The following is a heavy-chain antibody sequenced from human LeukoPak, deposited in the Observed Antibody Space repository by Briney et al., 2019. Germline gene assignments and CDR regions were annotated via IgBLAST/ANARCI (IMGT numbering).Heavy chain of an antibody. CDR1: GYTFTSYD. Sequence: ASVKVSCKASGYTFTSYDINWVRQATGQGLEWMGWMNPNRGNTGYAQKFQGRVTMTRNTSISTAYMELSSLRSEDTAVYYCARLSWAAGYYYYYMDVWGKGTTVTISS. D-gene: IGHD3-10*01. CDR2: MNPNRGNT. J-gene: IGHJ6*03. CDR3: ARLSWAAGYYYYYMDV. V-gene: IGHV1-8*01.